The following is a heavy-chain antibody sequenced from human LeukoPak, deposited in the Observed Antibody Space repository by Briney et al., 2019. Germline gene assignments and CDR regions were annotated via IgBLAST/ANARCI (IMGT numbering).Heavy chain of an antibody. D-gene: IGHD3-10*01. J-gene: IGHJ6*03. CDR1: GGTFSSYA. V-gene: IGHV1-69*01. Sequence: GSSVKVSCKASGGTFSSYAISWVRQAPGQGLEWMGGIIPIFGTANYAQKFQGRVTITADESTSTAYMELSSLRSEDTAVYYCAAVVVRGVIGYYYYYMDVWGKGTTVTISS. CDR3: AAVVVRGVIGYYYYYMDV. CDR2: IIPIFGTA.